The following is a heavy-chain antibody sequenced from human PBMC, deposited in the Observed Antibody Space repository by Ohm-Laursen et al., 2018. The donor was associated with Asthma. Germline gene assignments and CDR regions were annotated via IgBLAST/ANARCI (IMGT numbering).Heavy chain of an antibody. CDR1: GYTFSRYS. V-gene: IGHV3-21*01. CDR2: ISTASTFI. Sequence: SLRLSCAASGYTFSRYSIHWIRQAPGKGLEWVASISTASTFIYYADSVRGRFTTSRDNAKNSLYLQMNSLRAEDTAVYYCGRGLRNSGSDNYWGQGTLVTVSS. CDR3: GRGLRNSGSDNY. J-gene: IGHJ4*02. D-gene: IGHD5-12*01.